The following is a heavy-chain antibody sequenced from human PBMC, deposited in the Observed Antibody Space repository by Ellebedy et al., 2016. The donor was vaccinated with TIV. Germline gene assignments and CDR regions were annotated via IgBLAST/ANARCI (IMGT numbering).Heavy chain of an antibody. CDR3: AKGLRYFEVDAFDI. Sequence: SLKISXAASGFTFDDYAMHWVRQAPGKGLEWVSGISWNSGSIGYADSVKGRFTISRDNAKNSLYLQMNSLRAEDTALYYCAKGLRYFEVDAFDIWGQGTMVTVSS. CDR2: ISWNSGSI. J-gene: IGHJ3*02. CDR1: GFTFDDYA. V-gene: IGHV3-9*01. D-gene: IGHD3-9*01.